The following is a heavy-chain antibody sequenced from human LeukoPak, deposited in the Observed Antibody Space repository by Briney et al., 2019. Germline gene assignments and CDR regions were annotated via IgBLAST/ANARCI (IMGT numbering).Heavy chain of an antibody. CDR1: GFTFSSYW. V-gene: IGHV3-7*05. CDR3: ARRGTSSSWAHFDY. D-gene: IGHD6-13*01. Sequence: GGSLRLSCAASGFTFSSYWMTWVRQAPGKGLEWVAKIKQDGSEKYYVDSVKGRYTISRDNAKNSLYLQMNSLGAEDTAVYYCARRGTSSSWAHFDYWGQGTLVTVSS. CDR2: IKQDGSEK. J-gene: IGHJ4*02.